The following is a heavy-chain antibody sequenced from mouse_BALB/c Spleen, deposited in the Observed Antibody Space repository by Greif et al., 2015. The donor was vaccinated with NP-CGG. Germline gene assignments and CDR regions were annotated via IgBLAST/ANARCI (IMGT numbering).Heavy chain of an antibody. D-gene: IGHD1-1*01. Sequence: VQLQQSGAELVRPGVSVKISCKGSGYTFTDYAMHWVKQSHAKSLEWIGVISTYYGDASYNQKFKGKATMTVDKSSSTAYMELARLTSEDSAIYYCARSRCYGSPWFAYWGQGTLVTVSA. CDR3: ARSRCYGSPWFAY. CDR2: ISTYYGDA. V-gene: IGHV1S137*01. CDR1: GYTFTDYA. J-gene: IGHJ3*01.